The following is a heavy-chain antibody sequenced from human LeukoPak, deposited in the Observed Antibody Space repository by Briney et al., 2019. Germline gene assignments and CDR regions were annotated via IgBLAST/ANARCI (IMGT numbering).Heavy chain of an antibody. CDR1: GGSFSGYY. V-gene: IGHV4-34*01. D-gene: IGHD3-10*01. J-gene: IGHJ4*02. CDR2: INHSGST. CDR3: DVSYYYGSGSYRKFDY. Sequence: SETLSLTCAVYGGSFSGYYWSWLRQPPGKGLEWIGEINHSGSTNYNPSLKSRVTISVDTSKNPFSLKLSSVTAADTAVYYCDVSYYYGSGSYRKFDYWGQGTLVTVSS.